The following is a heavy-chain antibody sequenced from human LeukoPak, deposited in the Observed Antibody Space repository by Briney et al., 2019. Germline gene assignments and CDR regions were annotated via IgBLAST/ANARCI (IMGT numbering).Heavy chain of an antibody. CDR2: INAGNGNT. D-gene: IGHD6-19*01. CDR3: ARVEQWLVGRAYDY. Sequence: WINAGNGNTKYSQKFQGRVTTTRDTSASTAYMELSSLRSEDTAVYYCARVEQWLVGRAYDYWGQGTLVTVSS. J-gene: IGHJ4*02. V-gene: IGHV1-3*01.